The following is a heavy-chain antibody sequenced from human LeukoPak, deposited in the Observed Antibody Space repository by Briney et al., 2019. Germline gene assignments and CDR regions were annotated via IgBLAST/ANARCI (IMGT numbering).Heavy chain of an antibody. J-gene: IGHJ6*02. CDR1: GVSISSGDYY. D-gene: IGHD2-15*01. CDR2: IYYSGST. CDR3: ARDIVVVVAASRYYYGMDV. Sequence: PSQTLSLTCTVSGVSISSGDYYWSWIRQPPGKGLEWIGYIYYSGSTYYNPSLKSRVTISVDTSKNQFSLKLSSVTAADAAVYYCARDIVVVVAASRYYYGMDVWGQGTTVTVSS. V-gene: IGHV4-30-4*01.